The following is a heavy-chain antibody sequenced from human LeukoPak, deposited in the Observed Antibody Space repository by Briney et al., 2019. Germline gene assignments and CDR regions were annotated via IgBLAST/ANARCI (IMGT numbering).Heavy chain of an antibody. CDR2: ISSSSSYI. CDR3: ARDLSDFWSGYYTGLDY. Sequence: GGSLRLSCAASGFTFSSYSMNWVRQAPGKGLEWVSSISSSSSYIYYADSVKGRFTISRDNAKNSLYLQMNSLRAEDTAVYYCARDLSDFWSGYYTGLDYWGQGTLVTVSS. D-gene: IGHD3-3*01. V-gene: IGHV3-21*01. CDR1: GFTFSSYS. J-gene: IGHJ4*02.